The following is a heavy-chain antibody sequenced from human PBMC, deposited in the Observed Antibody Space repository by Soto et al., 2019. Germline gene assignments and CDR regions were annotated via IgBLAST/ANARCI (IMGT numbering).Heavy chain of an antibody. D-gene: IGHD6-13*01. CDR1: GFTFSIHG. V-gene: IGHV3-23*01. CDR2: IDSGGGIT. CDR3: AREGGDSSSWYFDY. J-gene: IGHJ4*02. Sequence: QPGGSLRLSCAASGFTFSIHGMSWLRQAPGKGLEWVSAIDSGGGITNYVDSVKGRFTMSRDNSKDTLFLQLNSVTPEDTAVYYCAREGGDSSSWYFDYWGQGTLVTVSS.